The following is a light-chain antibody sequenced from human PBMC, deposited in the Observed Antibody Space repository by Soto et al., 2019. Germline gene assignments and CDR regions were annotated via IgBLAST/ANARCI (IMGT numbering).Light chain of an antibody. CDR1: SSDVGSYDL. Sequence: QSALTQPASVSGSPGQSIAISCTGTSSDVGSYDLVSWYQQHPGKGPKLMIYEVTKRPSGVSNRLSDSKSGNTASLTISGLQAEDDADYYCCSSAGGGTYVFGTGTKLTVL. CDR3: CSSAGGGTYV. CDR2: EVT. J-gene: IGLJ1*01. V-gene: IGLV2-23*02.